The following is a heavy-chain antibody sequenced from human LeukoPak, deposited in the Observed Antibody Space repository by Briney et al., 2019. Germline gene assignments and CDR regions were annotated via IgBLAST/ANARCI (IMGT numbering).Heavy chain of an antibody. Sequence: SETLSLTCAVYGGSFSGYYWNWIRQPPGKGLEWIGEINHSGSTNYNPSLTSRVTISVDTSKNQFSLKLRSVTAADTAVYYCARDPYYDILTGYLIRGAFDTWGLGTLVTVSS. D-gene: IGHD3-9*01. J-gene: IGHJ3*02. CDR2: INHSGST. V-gene: IGHV4-34*01. CDR1: GGSFSGYY. CDR3: ARDPYYDILTGYLIRGAFDT.